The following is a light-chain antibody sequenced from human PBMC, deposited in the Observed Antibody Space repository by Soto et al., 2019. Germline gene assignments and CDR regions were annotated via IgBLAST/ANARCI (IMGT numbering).Light chain of an antibody. J-gene: IGKJ1*01. Sequence: EIFLTQSPDTLSLSPGERATLTCRATQSVTNYIAWYQQRPGQAPRLLIYDASNRATGVPARFSGSGSGTDFTLTINSLEPEDFAVYYCQQYNNWPPWTFGQGTKVDIK. CDR2: DAS. CDR3: QQYNNWPPWT. CDR1: QSVTNY. V-gene: IGKV3-11*01.